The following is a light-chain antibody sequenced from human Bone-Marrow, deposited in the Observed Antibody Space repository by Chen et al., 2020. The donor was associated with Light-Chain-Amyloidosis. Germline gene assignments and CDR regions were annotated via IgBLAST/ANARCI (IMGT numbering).Light chain of an antibody. V-gene: IGLV2-23*02. CDR3: CSYAGSRTRV. CDR1: GSDVGTYNL. Sequence: QSALAQPASVSGSPGQSITISCTGTGSDVGTYNLVSWYQQHPGRAPKPMIYEVTKRPSGISDRSSVPKLSNTASLKISGLQAEDEADYYCCSYAGSRTRVFGGGTKLTVL. CDR2: EVT. J-gene: IGLJ3*02.